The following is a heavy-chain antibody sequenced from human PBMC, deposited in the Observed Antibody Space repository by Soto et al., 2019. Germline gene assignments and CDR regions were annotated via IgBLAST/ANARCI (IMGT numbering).Heavy chain of an antibody. V-gene: IGHV4-30-2*01. J-gene: IGHJ6*02. CDR2: IYHSGST. CDR1: GGSISSGGYS. CDR3: ARGSQVWSGSSNGMDV. D-gene: IGHD3-3*01. Sequence: QLQLQESGSGLVKPSQTLSLTCAVSGGSISSGGYSWSWIRQPPGKGLEWIGYIYHSGSTYYNPSLKSRVTISVDRSKNQFSLKLSSVTAADTAVYYCARGSQVWSGSSNGMDVWGQGTTVTVSS.